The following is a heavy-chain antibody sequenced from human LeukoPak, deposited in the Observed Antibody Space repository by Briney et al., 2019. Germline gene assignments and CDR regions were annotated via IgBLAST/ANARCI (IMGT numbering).Heavy chain of an antibody. CDR1: AGTFSSYA. J-gene: IGHJ3*02. V-gene: IGHV1-69*04. CDR3: ARLPLVLEWLGYERSDAFDI. CDR2: IIPILGIA. D-gene: IGHD3-3*01. Sequence: SVKVSCTASAGTFSSYAISWVRQAPGQGLEWMGRIIPILGIANYSQKFQGRVTITADKSTSTAYMELSSLRSEDTAVYYCARLPLVLEWLGYERSDAFDIWGQGTMVTVSS.